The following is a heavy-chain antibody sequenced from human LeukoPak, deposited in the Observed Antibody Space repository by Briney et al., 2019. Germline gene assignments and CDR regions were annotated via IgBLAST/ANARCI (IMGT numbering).Heavy chain of an antibody. CDR2: IYYSGST. D-gene: IGHD3-3*01. CDR1: GGSVSSVNYY. CDR3: ARGIFGMVINGFVI. V-gene: IGHV4-61*01. Sequence: PSETLSLTCTVSGGSVSSVNYYWTWIRQPPGKGLEWIGYIYYSGSTNYNPSLKSRVTISVDTSKNQFSLKLNSVTAADTAVYYCARGIFGMVINGFVIWGQGTMVTVSS. J-gene: IGHJ3*02.